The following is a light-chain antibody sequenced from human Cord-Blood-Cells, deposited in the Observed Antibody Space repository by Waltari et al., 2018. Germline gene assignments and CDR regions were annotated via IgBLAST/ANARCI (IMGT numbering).Light chain of an antibody. Sequence: QSALTQPASVSGSPGQSITISCTGTSSDVVGYNYVSWYQQHPGKAPKLMIYDVSNRRSGVSHRFSGSKSGNTASLTISGLQAEYEADYYCSSYTSSSTVFGGGTKLTVL. CDR1: SSDVVGYNY. CDR2: DVS. V-gene: IGLV2-14*01. J-gene: IGLJ3*02. CDR3: SSYTSSSTV.